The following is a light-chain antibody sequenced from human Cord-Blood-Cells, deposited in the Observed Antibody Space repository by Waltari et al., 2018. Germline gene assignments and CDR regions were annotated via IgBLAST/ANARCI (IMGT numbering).Light chain of an antibody. Sequence: QSALTQPASVSGSPGQSITISCTGTSSAVGGYNHVPCSQPHPGKAPKLMIYEVSNRPSGVSNRFAGSKAGNTASLTISGLQAEDEADYYCSSYTSSSTLVFGGGTKLTVL. CDR2: EVS. CDR3: SSYTSSSTLV. J-gene: IGLJ3*02. V-gene: IGLV2-14*01. CDR1: SSAVGGYNH.